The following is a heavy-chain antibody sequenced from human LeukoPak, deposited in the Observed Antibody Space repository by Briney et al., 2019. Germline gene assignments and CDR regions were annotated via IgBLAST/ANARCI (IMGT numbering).Heavy chain of an antibody. Sequence: SETLSLTCAVYGGSFSGYYWSWIRQPPGKGPEWIGEINHSGSTNYNPSLKSRVTISVDTSKNQFSLKLSSVTAADTAVYYCATSNYYDSSGYPSFDYWGRGTLVTVSS. V-gene: IGHV4-34*01. CDR3: ATSNYYDSSGYPSFDY. CDR1: GGSFSGYY. CDR2: INHSGST. J-gene: IGHJ4*02. D-gene: IGHD3-22*01.